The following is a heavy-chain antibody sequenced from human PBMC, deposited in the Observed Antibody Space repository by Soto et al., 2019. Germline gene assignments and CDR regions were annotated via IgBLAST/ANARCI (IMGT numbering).Heavy chain of an antibody. CDR2: IYSGGST. V-gene: IGHV3-66*01. J-gene: IGHJ4*02. D-gene: IGHD3-10*01. CDR3: ARGQVTMVRGAEAFDY. CDR1: GFTVSSNY. Sequence: GGSLRLSCAASGFTVSSNYMSWVRQAPGKGLEWVSVIYSGGSTYYADSVKGRFTISRDNSKNTRYLQMNSLRAEDTAVYYCARGQVTMVRGAEAFDYWGQGTLVTVSS.